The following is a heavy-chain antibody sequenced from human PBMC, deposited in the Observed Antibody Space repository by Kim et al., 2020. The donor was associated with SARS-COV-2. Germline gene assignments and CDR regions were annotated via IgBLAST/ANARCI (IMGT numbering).Heavy chain of an antibody. CDR3: ARGGSGGWYGVVVEGMDV. Sequence: GGSLRLSCAASGFTFSSYAMHWVRQAPGKGLEWVAAISYDGSNTYYADSVKGRFTISRDNSKNTLYLQMNSLRAEDTAVYYCARGGSGGWYGVVVEGMDVWGQGTTVTVSS. V-gene: IGHV3-33*05. J-gene: IGHJ6*02. CDR1: GFTFSSYA. D-gene: IGHD6-19*01. CDR2: ISYDGSNT.